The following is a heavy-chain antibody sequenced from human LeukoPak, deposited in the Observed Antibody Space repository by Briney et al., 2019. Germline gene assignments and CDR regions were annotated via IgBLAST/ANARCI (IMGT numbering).Heavy chain of an antibody. J-gene: IGHJ4*02. CDR2: IYYSGST. CDR3: ARGRLARSPYFDY. D-gene: IGHD6-19*01. Sequence: NSSETLSLTCTVSGGSFSSYYWSWIRQPPGKGLEWIGYIYYSGSTDYNPSLKGRVTISVETSKNQFSLNLSSVTAADTAVYYCARGRLARSPYFDYWGQGTLVTVSS. CDR1: GGSFSSYY. V-gene: IGHV4-59*01.